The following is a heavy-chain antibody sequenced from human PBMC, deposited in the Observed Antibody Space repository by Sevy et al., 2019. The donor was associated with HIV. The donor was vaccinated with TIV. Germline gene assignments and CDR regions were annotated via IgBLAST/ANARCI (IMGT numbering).Heavy chain of an antibody. V-gene: IGHV3-33*01. CDR1: GVTFSSYG. Sequence: GGSLRLSCVTSGVTFSSYGRHWVRQAPGKGLEWVADIWYDGSNIHYADSGRGRFTTSRDNSKNTLPLQMTSLRAEDTAVYYCARERTYRFDYCGQGTLVTVSS. J-gene: IGHJ4*02. CDR2: IWYDGSNI. CDR3: ARERTYRFDY.